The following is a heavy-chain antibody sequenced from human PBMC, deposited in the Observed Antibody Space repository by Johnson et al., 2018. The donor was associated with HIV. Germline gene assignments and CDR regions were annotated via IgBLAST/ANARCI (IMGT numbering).Heavy chain of an antibody. J-gene: IGHJ3*02. Sequence: QVQLVESGGGVVQPGRSLRLSCAASGFTFSSYGMHWVRQAPGKGLEWVAVISYDGSNKYYADSVKGRFTISRDSSKNTVYLHMDSLRVGDTAMYYCAKYGGGGTYFSAFDIWGQGTMVTVSS. CDR2: ISYDGSNK. D-gene: IGHD1-26*01. CDR3: AKYGGGGTYFSAFDI. V-gene: IGHV3-30*18. CDR1: GFTFSSYG.